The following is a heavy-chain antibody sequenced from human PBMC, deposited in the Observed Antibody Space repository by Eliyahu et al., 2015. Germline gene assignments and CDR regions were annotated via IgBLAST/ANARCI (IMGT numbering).Heavy chain of an antibody. CDR1: GGTFSSYA. CDR2: IIPILGIA. CDR3: ARAVNDILTGYLLKGDDAFDI. J-gene: IGHJ3*02. V-gene: IGHV1-69*04. Sequence: QVQLVQSGAEVKKPGSSVKVSCKASGGTFSSYAISWVRQAPGQGLEWMGRIIPILGIANYAQKFQGRVTITADKSTSTAYMELSSLRSEDTAVYYCARAVNDILTGYLLKGDDAFDIWGQGTMVTVSS. D-gene: IGHD3-9*01.